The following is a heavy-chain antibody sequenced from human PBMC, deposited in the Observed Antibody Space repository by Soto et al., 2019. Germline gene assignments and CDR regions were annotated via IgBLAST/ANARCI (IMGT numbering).Heavy chain of an antibody. J-gene: IGHJ6*02. CDR2: LIPILGTA. V-gene: IGHV1-69*01. Sequence: QVQLVQSGAAVKKPGSSVKVSCKASGNTFSKYAISWVRQAPGQGLEWMGGLIPILGTAKYAQKIQGRVTITSDDSTRPAYMELSSVRFEDTAVYYCARDSHDYIWGSYRNGMDVWGQGTTVSVSS. D-gene: IGHD3-16*02. CDR1: GNTFSKYA. CDR3: ARDSHDYIWGSYRNGMDV.